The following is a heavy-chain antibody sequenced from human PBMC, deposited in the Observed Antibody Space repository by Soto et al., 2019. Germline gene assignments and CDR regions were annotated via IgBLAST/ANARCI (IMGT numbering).Heavy chain of an antibody. CDR3: AGPGYSSQDY. D-gene: IGHD5-18*01. Sequence: SGGSLRLSCAASGFTFSSFALSWVRQAPGKGLEWVSAISGSGGDTDYTASVKGRFTISRDNSKNTLYLQMNSLRPDDTAVYYCAGPGYSSQDYWGQGTLVTVSS. CDR2: ISGSGGDT. J-gene: IGHJ4*02. CDR1: GFTFSSFA. V-gene: IGHV3-23*01.